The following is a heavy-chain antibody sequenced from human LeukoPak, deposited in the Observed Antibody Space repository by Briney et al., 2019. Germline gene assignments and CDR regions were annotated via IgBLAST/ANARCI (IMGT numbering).Heavy chain of an antibody. CDR3: ARGGYYYMDV. CDR1: GGSISSSSYY. J-gene: IGHJ6*03. CDR2: IYYSGST. Sequence: SETLSLTCTVSGGSISSSSYYWGWIRQPPGKGLEWIGSIYYSGSTYYNPSLKSRVTISVDTSKNQFSLKLSSVTAADTAVYYCARGGYYYMDVWGKGTTVTVSS. V-gene: IGHV4-39*07.